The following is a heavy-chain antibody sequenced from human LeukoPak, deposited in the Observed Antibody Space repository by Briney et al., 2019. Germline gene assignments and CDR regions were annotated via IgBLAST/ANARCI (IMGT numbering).Heavy chain of an antibody. J-gene: IGHJ4*02. D-gene: IGHD1-26*01. CDR2: IFYSGST. CDR1: SGSISTSNYY. Sequence: SETLSLTCTVSSGSISTSNYYWGWVRQPPGKALEWIGNIFYSGSTYYSPSLKSRVTISLDKSKNQFSLKLSSVTAADTAVYYCARDQGSYYFDYWGQGTLVTVTS. CDR3: ARDQGSYYFDY. V-gene: IGHV4-39*07.